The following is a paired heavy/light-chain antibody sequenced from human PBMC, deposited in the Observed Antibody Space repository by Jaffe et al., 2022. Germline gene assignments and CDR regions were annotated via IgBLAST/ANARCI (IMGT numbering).Light chain of an antibody. CDR1: NSNIGNNY. CDR2: DNN. J-gene: IGLJ3*02. Sequence: QSVLTQPPSVSAAPGQKVTISCSGSNSNIGNNYVSWYQQFPGTAPKFLIYDNNNRPSGIPDRFSGSKSGTSATLGITGLQTGDEAHYYCGTWDSSLSAVVFGGGTKLTVL. CDR3: GTWDSSLSAVV. V-gene: IGLV1-51*01.
Heavy chain of an antibody. CDR3: ASGPLGYCIDGRCYPSFDY. CDR1: GYTFTGYY. Sequence: QVQLVQSGAEVKKPGASVTVSCKASGYTFTGYYIHWVRQAPGHGLEWMGWIDPKSGDSNYAQKFQGRVTMTRHTSMSTAYLELTRLRSDDTAVYYCASGPLGYCIDGRCYPSFDYWGQGTLVTVSS. CDR2: IDPKSGDS. D-gene: IGHD2-15*01. V-gene: IGHV1-2*02. J-gene: IGHJ4*02.